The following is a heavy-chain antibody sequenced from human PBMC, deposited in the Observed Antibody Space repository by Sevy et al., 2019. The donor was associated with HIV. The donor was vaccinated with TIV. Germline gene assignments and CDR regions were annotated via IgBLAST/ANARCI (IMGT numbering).Heavy chain of an antibody. Sequence: GGSLRLSCAASGFTFSNYAMNWVRQAPGKGLEWVAVISYDGSSKYYPDSVKGRFTISRDNAKNTLYLQMNRLRPEDTAVYFCAILGVDCVSTNCYGMRSLSFDFWGQGTLVTVSS. V-gene: IGHV3-30-3*01. CDR3: AILGVDCVSTNCYGMRSLSFDF. CDR1: GFTFSNYA. D-gene: IGHD2-2*01. J-gene: IGHJ4*02. CDR2: ISYDGSSK.